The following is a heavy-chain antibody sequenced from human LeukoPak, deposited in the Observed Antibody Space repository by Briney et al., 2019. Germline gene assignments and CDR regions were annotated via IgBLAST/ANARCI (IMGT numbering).Heavy chain of an antibody. CDR1: GFTFDDYG. CDR3: ARFGRYDFWSGYYYYYYYYMDV. Sequence: PGGSLRLSCAASGFTFDDYGMSWVRQAPGKGLEWVSGINWNGGSTGYADSVKGRFTISRDNAKNSLYLQMNSLRAEDTALYHCARFGRYDFWSGYYYYYYYYMDVWGKGTTVTVSS. J-gene: IGHJ6*03. V-gene: IGHV3-20*01. D-gene: IGHD3-3*01. CDR2: INWNGGST.